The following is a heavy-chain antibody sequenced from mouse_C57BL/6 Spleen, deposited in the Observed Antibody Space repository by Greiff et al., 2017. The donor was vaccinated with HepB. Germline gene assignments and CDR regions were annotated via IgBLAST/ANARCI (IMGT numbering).Heavy chain of an antibody. CDR3: ARLTRADYGSSYSDAMDY. Sequence: QVQLQQPGAELVKPGASVKLSCKASGYTFTSYWMHWVKQRPGQGLEWIGMIHPNSGSTNYNEKFKSKATLSVDKSSSTAYMQLSSLTSEDSAVYYCARLTRADYGSSYSDAMDYWGQGTSVTVSS. CDR1: GYTFTSYW. D-gene: IGHD1-1*01. J-gene: IGHJ4*01. V-gene: IGHV1-64*01. CDR2: IHPNSGST.